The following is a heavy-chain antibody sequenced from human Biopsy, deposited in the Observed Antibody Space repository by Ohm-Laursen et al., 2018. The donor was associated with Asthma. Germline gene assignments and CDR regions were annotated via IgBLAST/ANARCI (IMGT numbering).Heavy chain of an antibody. Sequence: GASVKVSCKASGYTFTNYAIHWVRQAPGQRPEWMGRINPNSGGTNYAQKFQGRVTMTRDTSISTAYMELSRLRSDDTAVYYCAREGITGTTAWFDPWGQGTLVTVSS. V-gene: IGHV1-2*06. CDR1: GYTFTNYA. D-gene: IGHD1-7*01. J-gene: IGHJ5*02. CDR2: INPNSGGT. CDR3: AREGITGTTAWFDP.